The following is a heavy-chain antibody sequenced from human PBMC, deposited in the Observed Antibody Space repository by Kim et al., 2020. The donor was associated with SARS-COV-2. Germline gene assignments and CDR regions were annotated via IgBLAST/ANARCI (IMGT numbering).Heavy chain of an antibody. CDR2: IRDSDEKT. CDR1: GFTFNNDP. Sequence: GSLRLSCAASGFTFNNDPMSWVRQAPEKRLEWVSTIRDSDEKTYYADSVKGRFTISRDTSKNTLYLHMNSLRAEDTAIYYCAKSRLAAAGTGAFDIWGQGTVVTVS. CDR3: AKSRLAAAGTGAFDI. J-gene: IGHJ3*02. D-gene: IGHD6-13*01. V-gene: IGHV3-23*01.